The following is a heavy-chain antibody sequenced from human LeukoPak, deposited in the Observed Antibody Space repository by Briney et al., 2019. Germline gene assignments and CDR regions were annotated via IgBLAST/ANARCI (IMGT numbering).Heavy chain of an antibody. Sequence: GGSLTLSCVASGFTLSNHWMNGVRRSRGKGLVCVSHINPGDGRTTDYADSVKGRFTVCRDNAKNPLYLQMSSLKDEDTAVYYCASTSGHWYTTFLDYWGQGTLVTVSS. CDR2: INPGDGRTT. CDR3: ASTSGHWYTTFLDY. D-gene: IGHD6-13*01. V-gene: IGHV3-74*01. CDR1: GFTLSNHW. J-gene: IGHJ4*02.